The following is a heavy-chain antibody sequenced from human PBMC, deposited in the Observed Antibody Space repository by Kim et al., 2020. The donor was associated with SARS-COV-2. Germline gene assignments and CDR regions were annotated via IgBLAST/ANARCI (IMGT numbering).Heavy chain of an antibody. D-gene: IGHD2-2*01. CDR2: ISSSSSTI. J-gene: IGHJ3*02. Sequence: GGSLRLSCAASGFTFSSYSMNWVRQAPGKGLEWVSYISSSSSTIYYADSVKGRFTISRDNAKNSLYLQMNSLRDEDTAVYYCATHTRDIVVVPAAANDAFDIWGQGTMVTVSS. CDR3: ATHTRDIVVVPAAANDAFDI. V-gene: IGHV3-48*02. CDR1: GFTFSSYS.